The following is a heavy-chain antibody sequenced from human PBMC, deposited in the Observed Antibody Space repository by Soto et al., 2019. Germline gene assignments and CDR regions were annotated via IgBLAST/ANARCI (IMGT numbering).Heavy chain of an antibody. J-gene: IGHJ4*02. V-gene: IGHV3-23*01. Sequence: WGSLILSCVSSGFTFSIFAMSWVRQSPGKGLEWVSTISGSGGSTYYADAVKGRFTISRDNSMGTLYLQMKSLRVEDTAIYYCAKEVSLGSTVDLGYWGQGAMVTVSS. D-gene: IGHD7-27*01. CDR3: AKEVSLGSTVDLGY. CDR2: ISGSGGST. CDR1: GFTFSIFA.